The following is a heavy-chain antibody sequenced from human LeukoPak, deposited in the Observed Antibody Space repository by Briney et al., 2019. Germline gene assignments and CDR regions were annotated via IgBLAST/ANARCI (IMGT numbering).Heavy chain of an antibody. J-gene: IGHJ4*02. CDR1: GYTFTSYG. V-gene: IGHV1-18*01. CDR2: ISAYNGNT. D-gene: IGHD6-13*01. Sequence: RASVKVSCKASGYTFTSYGSSWVRQAPGQGLEWMGWISAYNGNTNYAQKLQGRVTMTTDTSTSTAYMELRSLISDDTAVYYCARVLYSSIPGGYWGQGTLVTVSS. CDR3: ARVLYSSIPGGY.